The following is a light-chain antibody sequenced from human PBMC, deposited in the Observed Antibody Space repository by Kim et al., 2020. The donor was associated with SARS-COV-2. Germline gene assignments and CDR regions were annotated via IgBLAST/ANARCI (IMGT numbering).Light chain of an antibody. Sequence: EIVMTQSPATLSVSPGERATLSCRASQSISSNLAWYQQKPGQTPRLLIYGASTRATGIPASFSGSGSGTEFTLTISSLQSEDFAVYYCQQYHNWPLTFGGGTKVEIK. CDR1: QSISSN. CDR3: QQYHNWPLT. CDR2: GAS. V-gene: IGKV3-15*01. J-gene: IGKJ4*01.